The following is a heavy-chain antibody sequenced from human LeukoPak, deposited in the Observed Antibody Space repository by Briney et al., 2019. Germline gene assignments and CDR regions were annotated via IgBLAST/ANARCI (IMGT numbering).Heavy chain of an antibody. CDR3: AKDQKSIAATGYDY. CDR2: ISGSGGST. D-gene: IGHD6-13*01. V-gene: IGHV3-23*01. Sequence: GGSLILSCAVSGFTFSSYGMHWVRQGPGKGLEWVSTISGSGGSTYYADSVKGRFTISRDNSKNTLFLQMNSLRADDTAVYFCAKDQKSIAATGYDYWGQGTLVTVSS. J-gene: IGHJ4*02. CDR1: GFTFSSYG.